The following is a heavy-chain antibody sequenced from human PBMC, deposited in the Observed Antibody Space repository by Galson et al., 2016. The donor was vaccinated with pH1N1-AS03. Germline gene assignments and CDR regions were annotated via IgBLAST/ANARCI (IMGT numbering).Heavy chain of an antibody. CDR1: GITVSSNY. CDR3: ARNDYENVDLQGFYFDY. D-gene: IGHD4/OR15-4a*01. V-gene: IGHV3-53*01. Sequence: SLRLSCAASGITVSSNYMSWVRQAPGKGLEWVSIIYSGGATYYTDSVQGRFTISRDDSKNTLFLQMNSLRAEDTAAYYCARNDYENVDLQGFYFDYWGQGILVTVSS. J-gene: IGHJ4*02. CDR2: IYSGGAT.